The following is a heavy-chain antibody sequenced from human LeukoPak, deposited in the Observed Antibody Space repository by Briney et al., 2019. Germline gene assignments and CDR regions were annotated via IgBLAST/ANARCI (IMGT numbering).Heavy chain of an antibody. D-gene: IGHD2-15*01. CDR2: ISYDGSNK. Sequence: PGRSLRLSCAASGFTFSSYGMHWVRQAPGKGLEWVAVISYDGSNKYYADSVKGRFTISRDNSKNTLYLQMNSLRAEDTAVYYCAKGSGYCSGGSCYRTDYFDYWGQGTLVTVSS. CDR1: GFTFSSYG. J-gene: IGHJ4*02. CDR3: AKGSGYCSGGSCYRTDYFDY. V-gene: IGHV3-30*18.